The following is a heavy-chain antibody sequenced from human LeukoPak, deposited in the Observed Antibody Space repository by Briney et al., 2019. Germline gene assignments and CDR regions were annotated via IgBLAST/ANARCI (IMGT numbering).Heavy chain of an antibody. J-gene: IGHJ4*02. CDR3: ARKPYDYVWGSYPGAGYFDY. D-gene: IGHD3-16*02. V-gene: IGHV1-2*02. CDR2: INPNSGGT. CDR1: GYTFTGYY. Sequence: GASVKVSCKASGYTFTGYYMHWVRQAPGQGLEWMGWINPNSGGTNYAQKFQGRVTMTRDTSISTAYMELSRLRSDDAAVYYCARKPYDYVWGSYPGAGYFDYWGQGTLVTVSS.